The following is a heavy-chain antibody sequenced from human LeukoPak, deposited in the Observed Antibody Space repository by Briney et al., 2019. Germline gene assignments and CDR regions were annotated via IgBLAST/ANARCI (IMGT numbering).Heavy chain of an antibody. CDR2: ISSSSSYI. D-gene: IGHD4-17*01. Sequence: GGSLRLSCAASGFTFSSYSMNWVRQAPGKGLEWVSSISSSSSYIYYADSVKGRFTISRDNAKNSLYLQMNSLRAEDTALYYCARSMSTVTTRYFDLWGRGTLVTVSS. V-gene: IGHV3-21*04. CDR3: ARSMSTVTTRYFDL. J-gene: IGHJ2*01. CDR1: GFTFSSYS.